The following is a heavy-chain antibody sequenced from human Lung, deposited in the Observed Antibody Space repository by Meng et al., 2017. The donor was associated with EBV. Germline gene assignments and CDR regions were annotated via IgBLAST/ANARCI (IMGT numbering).Heavy chain of an antibody. CDR2: ISGSATST. D-gene: IGHD1-26*01. CDR3: ASHSGRPLGY. CDR1: GFSFSTYA. Sequence: EGPLVESGGGLVQPWGSLRLSCEASGFSFSTYAMTWVRQAPGKGLEWVSTISGSATSTYYADSVKGRSTISRDNSKNRLYLRMSSLRAEDTALYYCASHSGRPLGYWGQGTLVTVSS. V-gene: IGHV3-23*04. J-gene: IGHJ4*02.